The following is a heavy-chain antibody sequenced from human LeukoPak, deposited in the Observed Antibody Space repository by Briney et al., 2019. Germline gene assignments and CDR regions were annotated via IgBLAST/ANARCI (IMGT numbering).Heavy chain of an antibody. J-gene: IGHJ4*02. CDR2: IKDDGSVK. CDR3: AREVVATASALDC. V-gene: IGHV3-7*03. D-gene: IGHD2-21*01. CDR1: GSSFSSFW. Sequence: SGGSLRLSCTASGSSFSSFWMSWVRQAPGKGLEWVANIKDDGSVKNHVDSLKGRFSISRDNARNSLYLQISSLRAEDTAVYYCAREVVATASALDCWGQGTLVTVSS.